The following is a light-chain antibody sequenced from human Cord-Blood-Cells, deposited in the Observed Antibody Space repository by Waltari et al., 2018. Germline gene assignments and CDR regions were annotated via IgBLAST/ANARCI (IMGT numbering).Light chain of an antibody. CDR3: AAWDDSLSGYV. J-gene: IGLJ1*01. CDR2: RHN. CDR1: SSNIGSNY. V-gene: IGLV1-47*01. Sequence: QSVLTQPPSASGTPGQRVTISCSGSSSNIGSNYVYWYQQLPGTAPKLLIYRHNQRHSGGPGRCAGSKSGTSASLAISGLRSEDEADYYCAAWDDSLSGYVFGTGTKVTIL.